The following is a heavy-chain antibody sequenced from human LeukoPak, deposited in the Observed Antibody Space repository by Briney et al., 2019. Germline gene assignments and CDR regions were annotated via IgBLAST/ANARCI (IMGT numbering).Heavy chain of an antibody. D-gene: IGHD3-9*01. CDR2: IYYSGNT. Sequence: PSETLSLTCTVSGGSISSTSYYWGWVRQPPGKGREWNGSIYYSGNTYYNPSLKTRATISVNTSKNQFSLKLSSVTAADTAVYYCASQPYYDILTGYSHFDYWGQGTLVTVSS. J-gene: IGHJ4*02. V-gene: IGHV4-39*01. CDR3: ASQPYYDILTGYSHFDY. CDR1: GGSISSTSYY.